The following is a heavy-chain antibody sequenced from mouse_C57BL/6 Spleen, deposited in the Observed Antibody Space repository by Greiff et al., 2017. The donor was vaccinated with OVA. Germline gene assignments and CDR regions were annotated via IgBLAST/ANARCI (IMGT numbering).Heavy chain of an antibody. V-gene: IGHV2-6-1*01. CDR2: IWSDGST. D-gene: IGHD2-10*01. Sequence: VQVVESGPGLVAPSQSLSITCTVSGFSLTSYGVHWVRQPPGKGLEWLVVIWSDGSTPYNSALKSRLSISKDNSKSQVFLKMNSLQTDDTAMYYCARHPYYGNYQGAMDYWGQGTSVTVSS. CDR3: ARHPYYGNYQGAMDY. CDR1: GFSLTSYG. J-gene: IGHJ4*01.